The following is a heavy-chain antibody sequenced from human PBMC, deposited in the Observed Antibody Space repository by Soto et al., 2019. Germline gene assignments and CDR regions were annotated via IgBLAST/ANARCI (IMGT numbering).Heavy chain of an antibody. J-gene: IGHJ5*02. Sequence: QVQLVQSGAEVKKPGASVKVSCKASGYTFTSYAMHWVRQAPGQRLEWMGWINAGNGNTKYSQKFQGRVTITRDTSASTAYMDLSSLRSEDTAVYYCARVLDFWSGYFSSWGQGTLVTVSS. CDR3: ARVLDFWSGYFSS. CDR1: GYTFTSYA. D-gene: IGHD3-3*01. CDR2: INAGNGNT. V-gene: IGHV1-3*01.